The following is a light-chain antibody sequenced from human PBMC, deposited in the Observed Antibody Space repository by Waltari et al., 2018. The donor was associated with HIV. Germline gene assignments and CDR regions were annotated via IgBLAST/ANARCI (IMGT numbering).Light chain of an antibody. Sequence: QSVLTQPPSVSAAPGQKVTISCSGSSSNIGNNYASWYQQIPGTAPKLLIYGNHKRPSGIPDRFSGSASGTSATLGITGLQTGDEADYYCGTWDSSLSAVVFGGGTKLTVL. CDR2: GNH. J-gene: IGLJ2*01. CDR3: GTWDSSLSAVV. V-gene: IGLV1-51*01. CDR1: SSNIGNNY.